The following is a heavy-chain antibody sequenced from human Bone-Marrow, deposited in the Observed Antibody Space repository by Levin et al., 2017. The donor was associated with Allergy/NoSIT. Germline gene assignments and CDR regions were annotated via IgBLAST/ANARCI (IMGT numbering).Heavy chain of an antibody. CDR3: VRDPSSGVDY. CDR1: GFTSNYYW. CDR2: INPDGSST. Sequence: GESLKISCAGSGFTSNYYWMHWVRQAPGKGLVWVSRINPDGSSTRYADYVRGRFTISRDNALNMLYLQMNNLRVEDTAMYFCVRDPSSGVDYWGQGTLVTVSS. J-gene: IGHJ4*02. V-gene: IGHV3-74*01. D-gene: IGHD3-22*01.